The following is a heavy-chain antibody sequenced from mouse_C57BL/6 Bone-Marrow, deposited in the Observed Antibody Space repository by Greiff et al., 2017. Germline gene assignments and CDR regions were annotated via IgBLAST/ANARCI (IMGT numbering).Heavy chain of an antibody. J-gene: IGHJ1*03. CDR2: IHPNSGST. CDR3: ARGMYYCGNWYFGV. D-gene: IGHD1-1*01. V-gene: IGHV1-64*01. CDR1: GYTFTSYW. Sequence: QVQLQQPGAELVKPGASVKLSCKASGYTFTSYWMHWVKQRPGQGLEWIGMIHPNSGSTNYNEKFKSKATLTVDKSSSTAYMRLSSLTSEDSSVYYWARGMYYCGNWYFGVWGTGTTVTVSS.